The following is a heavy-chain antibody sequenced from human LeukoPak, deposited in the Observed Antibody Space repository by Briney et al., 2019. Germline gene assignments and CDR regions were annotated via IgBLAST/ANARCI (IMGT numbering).Heavy chain of an antibody. Sequence: SETLSLTCAASGGSISSSRYYWGWIRQPPGKGLEWVGSFYYSGSTYYNPSLKSRVTISVDPSKNQFSLNLTSVTAADTAVYYCARGDPGLALLDDAFGVWGQGTVVTVSS. D-gene: IGHD3-16*01. CDR2: FYYSGST. CDR1: GGSISSSRYY. V-gene: IGHV4-39*07. CDR3: ARGDPGLALLDDAFGV. J-gene: IGHJ3*01.